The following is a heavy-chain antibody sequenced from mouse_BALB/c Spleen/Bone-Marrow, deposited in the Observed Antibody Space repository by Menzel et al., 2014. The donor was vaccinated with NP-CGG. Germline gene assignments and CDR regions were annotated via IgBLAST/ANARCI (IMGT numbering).Heavy chain of an antibody. CDR2: INPSSGYT. V-gene: IGHV1-4*01. Sequence: QVQLQQSGAELARPGASVKMSCKASGYTFTSYTMHWVKQRPGQGLEWIGYINPSSGYTNYNQKFKDKATLTADKSSSTAYMQLGSLTSEDSAVYYCAYGNYGYAMGYWGQGTSVTVSS. J-gene: IGHJ4*01. D-gene: IGHD2-10*02. CDR1: GYTFTSYT. CDR3: AYGNYGYAMGY.